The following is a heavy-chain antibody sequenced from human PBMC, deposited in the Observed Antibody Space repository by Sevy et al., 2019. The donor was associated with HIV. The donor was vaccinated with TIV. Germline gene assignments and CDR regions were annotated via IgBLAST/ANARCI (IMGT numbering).Heavy chain of an antibody. CDR1: GFTLSSSG. CDR2: ITPNGGYT. D-gene: IGHD4-17*01. Sequence: GGSLRLSCAASGFTLSSSGMTWVRQAPGKGLEWVSSITPNGGYTYYADSVKGRFASSRDNSQSTLYLLMNSLRVEDTAVYYCAKRGDYGGSYFDHWGRGALVTVSS. J-gene: IGHJ4*02. CDR3: AKRGDYGGSYFDH. V-gene: IGHV3-23*01.